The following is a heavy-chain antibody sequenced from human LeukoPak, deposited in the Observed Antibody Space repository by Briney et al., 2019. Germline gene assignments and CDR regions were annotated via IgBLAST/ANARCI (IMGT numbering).Heavy chain of an antibody. V-gene: IGHV1-18*01. CDR1: GYTFTTYG. CDR2: ISAHNGKT. Sequence: GASVKVSCKASGYTFTTYGINWVRQAPGQGLEWMAWISAHNGKTEYSQSLQGRVTVTTDTSTSTAHMELRSLRSDDTAVYYCARDYCSGDGCLHGLGHWGQGTLVTVSS. J-gene: IGHJ4*02. CDR3: ARDYCSGDGCLHGLGH. D-gene: IGHD2-15*01.